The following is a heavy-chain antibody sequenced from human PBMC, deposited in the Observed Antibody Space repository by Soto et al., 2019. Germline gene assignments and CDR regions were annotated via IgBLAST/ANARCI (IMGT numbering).Heavy chain of an antibody. Sequence: GGSLRLSCAASGFTFSSYGMHWVRQAPGKGLEWVAVISYDGSNKYYADSVKGRFTISRDNSKNTLYLQMNSLRAEDTAVYYCAKEGRMSGKSGIFGVVTPTGDYYYYMDVWGKGTTVTVSS. CDR1: GFTFSSYG. J-gene: IGHJ6*03. CDR3: AKEGRMSGKSGIFGVVTPTGDYYYYMDV. D-gene: IGHD3-3*01. V-gene: IGHV3-30*18. CDR2: ISYDGSNK.